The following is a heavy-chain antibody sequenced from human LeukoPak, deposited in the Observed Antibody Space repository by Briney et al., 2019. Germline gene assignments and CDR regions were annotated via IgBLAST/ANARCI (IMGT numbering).Heavy chain of an antibody. CDR1: GFTFNSYG. D-gene: IGHD6-19*01. CDR2: IWYDGSNK. Sequence: PGGSLRLSCAAYGFTFNSYGMHWVRQAPGKGLEWVAVIWYDGSNKYYADSVKGRFTISRDNSENTLYLQMDSLRAEDTAVYYCARDPGVRWLVGFDYWGQGTLVTVSS. CDR3: ARDPGVRWLVGFDY. V-gene: IGHV3-33*01. J-gene: IGHJ4*02.